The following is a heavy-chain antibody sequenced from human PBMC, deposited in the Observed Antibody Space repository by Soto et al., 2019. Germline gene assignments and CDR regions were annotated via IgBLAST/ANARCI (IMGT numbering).Heavy chain of an antibody. V-gene: IGHV1-2*02. CDR3: ARANSGDDDEFDY. CDR2: INPNSGGT. Sequence: ASVKVSCKASGYTFTGYYIHWVRQAPGQGLEWMGWINPNSGGTGYEQRFQGRVTMTRDTSISSAYMELSRLRSDDTAIYYCARANSGDDDEFDYWGQGTPVTVSS. D-gene: IGHD5-12*01. CDR1: GYTFTGYY. J-gene: IGHJ4*02.